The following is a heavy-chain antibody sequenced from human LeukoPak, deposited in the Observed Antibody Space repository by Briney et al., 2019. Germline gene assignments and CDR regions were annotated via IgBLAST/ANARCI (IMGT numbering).Heavy chain of an antibody. J-gene: IGHJ3*02. CDR2: ISSSSRYI. D-gene: IGHD3-16*01. CDR3: ARVRTRPGEGAFDI. CDR1: GFTFSSYS. Sequence: GGSLRLSCAASGFTFSSYSMNWVRQAPGKGLEWVSSISSSSRYIYYADSVKGRFTISRDNAKNSLYLQMNSLRAEDTAVYYCARVRTRPGEGAFDIWGQGTMVTVSS. V-gene: IGHV3-21*01.